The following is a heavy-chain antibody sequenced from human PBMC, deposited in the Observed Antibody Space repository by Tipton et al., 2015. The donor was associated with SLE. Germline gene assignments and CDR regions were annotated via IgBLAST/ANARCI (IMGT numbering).Heavy chain of an antibody. D-gene: IGHD3-3*01. Sequence: SLRLSCAASGFTFSSFVMHWVRQAPGKGLEWVAVISYDGSNKYYADSVKGRFTISRDNSKNTLYLRMNSLRAEDTAVYYCTKVRTYYDFWSGYFDYWGQGTLVTVSS. J-gene: IGHJ4*02. CDR1: GFTFSSFV. V-gene: IGHV3-30*18. CDR3: TKVRTYYDFWSGYFDY. CDR2: ISYDGSNK.